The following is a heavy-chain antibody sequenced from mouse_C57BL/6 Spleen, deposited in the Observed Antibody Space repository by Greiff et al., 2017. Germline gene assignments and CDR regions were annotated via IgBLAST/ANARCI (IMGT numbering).Heavy chain of an antibody. CDR2: IDPSSGYT. Sequence: QVQLQQSGAELAMPGASVKLSCKASGYTFTSYSMHWVKQRPGQGLEWIGYIDPSSGYTNYNQKFKGKATLTADKSSSTAYMHLSSLTSEDSAAYDGARADYGSSTGGKDYWGQGTSVTVSS. D-gene: IGHD1-1*01. CDR1: GYTFTSYS. CDR3: ARADYGSSTGGKDY. J-gene: IGHJ4*01. V-gene: IGHV1-4*01.